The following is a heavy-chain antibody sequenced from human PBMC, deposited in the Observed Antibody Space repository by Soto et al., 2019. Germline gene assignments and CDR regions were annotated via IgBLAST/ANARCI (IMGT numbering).Heavy chain of an antibody. D-gene: IGHD3-22*01. CDR3: ARGINYYDSSGDSWFDP. V-gene: IGHV4-30-2*01. Sequence: SETLSLTCTDSGGSINSGDYSWTWLRQPQEKGQEWIGYIYNTGTTYYNMYLKSRVTISVDRSKNQFSLKLSSVTAADTAVYYCARGINYYDSSGDSWFDPWGQGTLVTVSS. J-gene: IGHJ5*02. CDR2: IYNTGTT. CDR1: GGSINSGDYS.